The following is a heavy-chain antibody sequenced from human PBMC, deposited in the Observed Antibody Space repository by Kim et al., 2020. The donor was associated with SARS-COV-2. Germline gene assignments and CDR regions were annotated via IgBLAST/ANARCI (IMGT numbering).Heavy chain of an antibody. Sequence: RSGPSFQGQVTISADKSISTAYLQWSSLKASDTAMYYCVGQQTEQIYFDYWGQGTLVTVSS. CDR3: VGQQTEQIYFDY. D-gene: IGHD2-21*02. J-gene: IGHJ4*02. V-gene: IGHV5-51*01.